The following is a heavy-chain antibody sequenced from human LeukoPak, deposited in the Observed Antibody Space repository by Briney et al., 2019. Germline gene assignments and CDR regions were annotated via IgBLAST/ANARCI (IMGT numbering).Heavy chain of an antibody. D-gene: IGHD6-13*01. Sequence: GGSLRLSCAASGFTFSNYWMTWVRQAPGKGLEWVANIKHDGSEDYYLDSVKGRFTISRDNAKSSMWLQMNSLRDEDTAVYYCAKGYSSSWYVRLWDYWGQGTLVTVSS. CDR3: AKGYSSSWYVRLWDY. V-gene: IGHV3-7*01. J-gene: IGHJ4*02. CDR1: GFTFSNYW. CDR2: IKHDGSED.